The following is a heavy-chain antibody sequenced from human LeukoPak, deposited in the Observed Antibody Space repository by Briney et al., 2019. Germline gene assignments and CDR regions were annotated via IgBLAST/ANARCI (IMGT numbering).Heavy chain of an antibody. Sequence: GESLKISCKASGYRFTAYWIGWVRQMPWKGLEWMGVIYPADSDTTYSPSFQGQVTISADKSNNIAYLEWDSLKASDSATYYCARRTGSGTYYSLFFDYWGQGALVTVSS. CDR3: ARRTGSGTYYSLFFDY. D-gene: IGHD1-26*01. V-gene: IGHV5-51*01. CDR2: IYPADSDT. CDR1: GYRFTAYW. J-gene: IGHJ4*02.